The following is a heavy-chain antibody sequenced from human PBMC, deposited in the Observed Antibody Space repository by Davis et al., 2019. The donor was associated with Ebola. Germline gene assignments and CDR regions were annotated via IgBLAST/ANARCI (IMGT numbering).Heavy chain of an antibody. J-gene: IGHJ4*02. D-gene: IGHD3-22*01. CDR1: GYIFHNYV. CDR3: ARARYYDSSGYPTYFDF. CDR2: ISAYNGAT. Sequence: ASVKVSCKASGYIFHNYVISWVRQAPGQGLEWMGRISAYNGATEYAQNFQGRVTMTTDTSTTTAYMELRGLRSDDTATFYCARARYYDSSGYPTYFDFWGQGTLVTVSS. V-gene: IGHV1-18*01.